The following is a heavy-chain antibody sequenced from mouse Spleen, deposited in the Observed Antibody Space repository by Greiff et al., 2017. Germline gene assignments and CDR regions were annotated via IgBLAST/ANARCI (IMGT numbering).Heavy chain of an antibody. CDR1: GYTFTSYT. Sequence: QVQLQQSGAELARPGASVKMSCKASGYTFTSYTMQWVKQRPGQGLEWIGYINPSSGYTKYNQKFKDKATLTADKSSSTAYMQLSSLTSEDSAVYYCARSFRPYFDYWGQGTTLTVSS. CDR2: INPSSGYT. CDR3: ARSFRPYFDY. J-gene: IGHJ2*01. V-gene: IGHV1-4*01.